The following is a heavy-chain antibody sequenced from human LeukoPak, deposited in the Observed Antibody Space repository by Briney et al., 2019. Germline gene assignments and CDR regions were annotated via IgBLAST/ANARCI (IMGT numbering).Heavy chain of an antibody. CDR3: TTDQTEYTIFGVVTRPGY. CDR2: IKSKTDGGTT. Sequence: GGSLRLSCAASGFTFSNAWMSWVRQAPGKGLEWVGRIKSKTDGGTTDYAAPVKGRFTISRDDSKNTLYLQMNSLKTEDTAVYYCTTDQTEYTIFGVVTRPGYWGQGTLVTVSS. V-gene: IGHV3-15*01. D-gene: IGHD3-3*01. CDR1: GFTFSNAW. J-gene: IGHJ4*02.